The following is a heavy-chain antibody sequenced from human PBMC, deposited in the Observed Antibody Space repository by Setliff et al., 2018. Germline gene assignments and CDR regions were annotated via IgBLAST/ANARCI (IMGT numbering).Heavy chain of an antibody. J-gene: IGHJ4*02. CDR1: GFTFSRYA. CDR3: AKGRYYYDSRGGYFDY. D-gene: IGHD3-22*01. V-gene: IGHV3-23*01. Sequence: ETLRLSCAASGFTFSRYAMSWVRQAPGKGLEWVSAISGSGGSTYYADSVKGRFTISRDNSKNTLYLQMNSLRAEDTAVYYCAKGRYYYDSRGGYFDYWGQGTLVTVSS. CDR2: ISGSGGST.